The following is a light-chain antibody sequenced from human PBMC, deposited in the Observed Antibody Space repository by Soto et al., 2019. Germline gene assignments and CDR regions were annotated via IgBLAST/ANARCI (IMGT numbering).Light chain of an antibody. Sequence: EIVMTQSPATLSVSPGERATHSCRASQSVSSYLAWYQQKPGQAPRLLISGASARATGIPARFSGSGSGTEFTLTISSLQSEDFAVYYCQQYNNWPLLTFGGGTKVEIK. J-gene: IGKJ4*01. CDR3: QQYNNWPLLT. V-gene: IGKV3-15*01. CDR2: GAS. CDR1: QSVSSY.